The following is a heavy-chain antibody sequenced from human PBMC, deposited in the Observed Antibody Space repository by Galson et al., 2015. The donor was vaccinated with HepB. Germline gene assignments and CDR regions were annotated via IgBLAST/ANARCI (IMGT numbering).Heavy chain of an antibody. V-gene: IGHV1-69*04. J-gene: IGHJ4*02. CDR3: ARVGTRAPSKTTNDY. CDR1: GGTFSSYA. Sequence: SVKVSCKASGGTFSSYAISWVRQAPGQGLEWMGRIIPILGIANYAQKFQGRVTITADKSTSTAYMELSSLRSEDTAVYYCARVGTRAPSKTTNDYWGQGTLATVSS. CDR2: IIPILGIA. D-gene: IGHD1-7*01.